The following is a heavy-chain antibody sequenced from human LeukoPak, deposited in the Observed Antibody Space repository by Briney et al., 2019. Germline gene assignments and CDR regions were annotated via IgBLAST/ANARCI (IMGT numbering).Heavy chain of an antibody. CDR2: ISTSSIYI. Sequence: PGGSLRLSCAASGFTFSSYSMNWVRQAPGKGLEWVSSISTSSIYIYYTDSVKGRFTISRDNAKNSLYLQMNSLRAEDTAVYYCAREEGGKLVIDYYFDYWGQGTLVTVSS. V-gene: IGHV3-21*01. CDR3: AREEGGKLVIDYYFDY. CDR1: GFTFSSYS. J-gene: IGHJ4*02. D-gene: IGHD2-21*01.